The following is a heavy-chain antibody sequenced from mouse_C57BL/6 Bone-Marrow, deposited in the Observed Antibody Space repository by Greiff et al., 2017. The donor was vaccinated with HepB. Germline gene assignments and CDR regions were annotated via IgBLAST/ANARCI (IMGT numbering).Heavy chain of an antibody. CDR2: ISSGSSTI. Sequence: EVKLMESGGGLVKPGGSLKLSCAASGFTFSDYGMHWVRQAPEKGLEWVAYISSGSSTIYYADTVKGRFTISRDNAKNTLFLQMTSLWSEDTAMYYCARAVYSNYFDYWGQGTTLTVSS. CDR1: GFTFSDYG. CDR3: ARAVYSNYFDY. V-gene: IGHV5-17*01. D-gene: IGHD2-5*01. J-gene: IGHJ2*01.